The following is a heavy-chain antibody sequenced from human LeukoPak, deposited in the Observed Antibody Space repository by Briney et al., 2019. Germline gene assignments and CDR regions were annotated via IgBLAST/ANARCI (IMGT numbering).Heavy chain of an antibody. Sequence: SVKVSCKASGGTFSSYAISWVRQAPGQGLEWMGGIIPIFGTANYAQKFQGRVTITADESTSTAYMELSSLRSEYTAVYYCARSHPRYNWNYLGAFDILGEGAMVTVSS. CDR1: GGTFSSYA. D-gene: IGHD1-7*01. V-gene: IGHV1-69*13. CDR2: IIPIFGTA. J-gene: IGHJ3*02. CDR3: ARSHPRYNWNYLGAFDI.